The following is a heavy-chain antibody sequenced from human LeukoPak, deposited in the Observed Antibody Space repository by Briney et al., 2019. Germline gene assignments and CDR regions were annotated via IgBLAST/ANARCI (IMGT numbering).Heavy chain of an antibody. CDR3: VKPPKYTTNWSFDY. CDR1: GFTFSDYA. Sequence: GGSLRLSCSASGFTFSDYAMFWVRQAPGKGLEYVSAIGSNGGNTYYADSVKGRFTISRDNSKNTLYLQMSSLRPEDTAVYYCVKPPKYTTNWSFDYWGQGTLVTVSS. V-gene: IGHV3-64D*06. CDR2: IGSNGGNT. D-gene: IGHD6-13*01. J-gene: IGHJ4*02.